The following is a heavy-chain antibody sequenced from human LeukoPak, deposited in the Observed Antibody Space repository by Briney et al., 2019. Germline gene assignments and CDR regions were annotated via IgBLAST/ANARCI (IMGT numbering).Heavy chain of an antibody. D-gene: IGHD6-13*01. CDR2: IYYSGST. J-gene: IGHJ5*02. V-gene: IGHV4-59*01. Sequence: SQTLSLTCTVSGGSISSYYWSWIRQPPGKGLEWIGYIYYSGSTNYNPSLKSRVTISVDTSKNQFSLKLSSVTAADTAVYYCARVGIGEAYGSSWFPWGQGTLVTVSS. CDR1: GGSISSYY. CDR3: ARVGIGEAYGSSWFP.